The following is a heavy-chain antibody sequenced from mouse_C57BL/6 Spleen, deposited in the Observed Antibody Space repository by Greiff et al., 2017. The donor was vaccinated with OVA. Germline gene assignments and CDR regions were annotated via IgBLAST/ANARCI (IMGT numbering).Heavy chain of an antibody. Sequence: VQLQQPGAELVKPGASVKLSCKASGYTFTSYWMQWVKQRPGQGLEWIGEIDPSDSYTNYNQKFKGKATLTVDTSSSTAYMQLSSLTSEDSAVYYCARKGNQYYFDYWGQGTTLTVSS. CDR3: ARKGNQYYFDY. J-gene: IGHJ2*01. D-gene: IGHD2-1*01. CDR2: IDPSDSYT. V-gene: IGHV1-50*01. CDR1: GYTFTSYW.